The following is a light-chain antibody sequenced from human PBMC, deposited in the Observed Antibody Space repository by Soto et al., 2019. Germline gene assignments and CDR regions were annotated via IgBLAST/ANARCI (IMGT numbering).Light chain of an antibody. V-gene: IGKV1-39*01. CDR3: QQCYGNPT. Sequence: DIQMTQSPSSLSASVGDRVTITCRASHNINKCLNWYQQKPGKAPKLLIYAASSLQSGVPSRFSGSGSGTDFTLTISSLQPEDFATYYCQQCYGNPTFGGGTNVETK. CDR1: HNINKC. J-gene: IGKJ4*01. CDR2: AAS.